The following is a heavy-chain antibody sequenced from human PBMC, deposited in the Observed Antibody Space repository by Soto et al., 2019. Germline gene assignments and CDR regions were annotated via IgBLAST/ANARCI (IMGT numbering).Heavy chain of an antibody. Sequence: SETLSLTCTVSGGSISSGGYYWSWIRQHPGKGLEWIGYIYYSGSTYYNPSLKSRVTISVDTSKNQFSLKLSSVTAADTAVYYCARGDVRTPVDFWSGYYRLDLRGQGNLVTVSS. V-gene: IGHV4-31*03. CDR3: ARGDVRTPVDFWSGYYRLDL. D-gene: IGHD3-3*01. J-gene: IGHJ5*02. CDR1: GGSISSGGYY. CDR2: IYYSGST.